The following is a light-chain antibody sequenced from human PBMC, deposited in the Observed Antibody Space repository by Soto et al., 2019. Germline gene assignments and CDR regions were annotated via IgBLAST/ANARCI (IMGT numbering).Light chain of an antibody. CDR1: QSISTE. V-gene: IGKV3-15*01. CDR2: SAS. J-gene: IGKJ2*01. Sequence: EIVMTQSPATLSVSPGERATLSCRASQSISTELAWYQQKPGQPPRLLIYSASTRATGVPARFTGSGSGSEFTLTIRGLQSEDFAVYYCQKGHYWPLTFGQGTMLEI. CDR3: QKGHYWPLT.